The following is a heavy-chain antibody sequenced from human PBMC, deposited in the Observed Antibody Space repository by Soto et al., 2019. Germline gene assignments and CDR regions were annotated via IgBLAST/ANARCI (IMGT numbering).Heavy chain of an antibody. CDR1: GGSVSIRNYY. CDR3: ARDDGLRTVDY. CDR2: IFSSGNT. Sequence: SETLSLTCTVSGGSVSIRNYYWGWIRQPPGKGLEWIGSIFSSGNTYYNPSLKSRVTISVDTSNNQFSLKLNSMTAADTALFYCARDDGLRTVDYWGQGTLVTVSS. J-gene: IGHJ4*02. V-gene: IGHV4-39*02.